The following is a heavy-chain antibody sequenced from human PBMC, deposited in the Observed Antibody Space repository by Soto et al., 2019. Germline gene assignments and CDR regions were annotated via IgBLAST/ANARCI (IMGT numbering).Heavy chain of an antibody. CDR3: ARHAHYYDILLYYYYMDV. V-gene: IGHV4-39*01. CDR1: GGSISSSSYY. D-gene: IGHD3-9*01. J-gene: IGHJ6*03. CDR2: IYYSGST. Sequence: SETLSLTCTVSGGSISSSSYYWGWIRQPPGKGLEWIGSIYYSGSTYYNPSLKSRVTISVDTSKNQFSLKLSSVTAADTAVYYCARHAHYYDILLYYYYMDVWGKGTTVTVSS.